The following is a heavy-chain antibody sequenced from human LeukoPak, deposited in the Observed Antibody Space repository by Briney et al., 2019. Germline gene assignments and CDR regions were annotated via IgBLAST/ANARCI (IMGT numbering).Heavy chain of an antibody. CDR1: GYTFSMYN. D-gene: IGHD6-13*01. Sequence: ASVKISCKASGYTFSMYNMHWVRQAPGQGLEWMGIINPSGGTSYAQKLQGRITMTRDTSTSTLYMELSSLRSEDTAVYYCAREGVAGTGLDYWGQGTLVTVSS. CDR3: AREGVAGTGLDY. J-gene: IGHJ4*02. V-gene: IGHV1-46*01. CDR2: INPSGGT.